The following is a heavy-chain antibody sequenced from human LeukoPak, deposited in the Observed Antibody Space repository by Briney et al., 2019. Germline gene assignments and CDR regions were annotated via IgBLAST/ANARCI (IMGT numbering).Heavy chain of an antibody. CDR2: IYSGGST. CDR1: GFTVSSNY. J-gene: IGHJ3*02. D-gene: IGHD6-19*01. V-gene: IGHV3-66*01. CDR3: AGWTRPEAFDN. Sequence: GGSLRLSCAASGFTVSSNYMSWVRQAPGKGLEWVSVIYSGGSTYYADSVKGRFTISRDNSKNTLYLQMNSQRAEDTAVYYCAGWTRPEAFDNWGQGTMVTVSS.